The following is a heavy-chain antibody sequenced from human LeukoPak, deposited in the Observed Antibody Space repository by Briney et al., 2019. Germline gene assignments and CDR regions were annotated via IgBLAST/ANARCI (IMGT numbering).Heavy chain of an antibody. CDR2: IYHSGST. CDR3: ARVHSYGYYYYYGMDV. V-gene: IGHV4-38-2*01. J-gene: IGHJ6*04. D-gene: IGHD5-18*01. Sequence: PSETLSLTCAVSGYSLSSGYYWGWIRQPPGKGLEWIGSIYHSGSTYYNPSLKSRVTISVDTSKNQFSLKLSSVTAADTAVYYCARVHSYGYYYYYGMDVWGKGTTVTVSS. CDR1: GYSLSSGYY.